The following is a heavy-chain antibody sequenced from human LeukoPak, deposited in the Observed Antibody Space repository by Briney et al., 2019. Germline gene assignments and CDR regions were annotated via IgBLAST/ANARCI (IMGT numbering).Heavy chain of an antibody. CDR2: INPSGGNT. CDR3: ARVAVTSNYYNDVDV. Sequence: ASVTVSCKSSAYSFTTYYLHWVRQPPAQGLEFMGIINPSGGNTNYAQKFQGRVTMTSDTSASRIYMELRSLRSEDTAVYYCARVAVTSNYYNDVDVWGRGTTVTVSS. CDR1: AYSFTTYY. D-gene: IGHD2-21*02. J-gene: IGHJ6*04. V-gene: IGHV1-46*01.